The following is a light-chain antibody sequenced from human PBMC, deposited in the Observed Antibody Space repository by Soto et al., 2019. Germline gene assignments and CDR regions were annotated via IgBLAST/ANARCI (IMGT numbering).Light chain of an antibody. CDR3: LQRDTYS. CDR1: PDIRND. Sequence: DIQMTQSPSSLSASVGDRITITCRASPDIRNDLDWYQQKPGKAPKRLIYAASSLQNGAPSRFSGSGSGTEFSLTISRLQPEDFATYYCLQRDTYSVGGGTKVEIK. J-gene: IGKJ4*01. CDR2: AAS. V-gene: IGKV1-17*01.